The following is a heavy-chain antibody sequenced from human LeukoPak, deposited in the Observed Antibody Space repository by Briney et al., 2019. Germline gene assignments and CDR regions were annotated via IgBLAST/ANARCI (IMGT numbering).Heavy chain of an antibody. Sequence: GGSLRLSCSASGFTFSSYAMHWVRQAPGKGLEYVSAISSNGGSTYYTDSVKGRFTISRDNSKNTLYLQMSSLRAEDTAVYYCVKTTLNPRGTYYYGSGTKGWSSYYFDYWGQGTLVTVSS. V-gene: IGHV3-64D*06. CDR3: VKTTLNPRGTYYYGSGTKGWSSYYFDY. D-gene: IGHD3-10*01. CDR2: ISSNGGST. J-gene: IGHJ4*02. CDR1: GFTFSSYA.